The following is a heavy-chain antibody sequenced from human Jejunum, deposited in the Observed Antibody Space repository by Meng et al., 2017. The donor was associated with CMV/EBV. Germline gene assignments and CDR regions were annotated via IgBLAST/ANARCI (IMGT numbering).Heavy chain of an antibody. Sequence: TVSGGSISSGSYYWGWSRQPPGKGLEWIGSLYYDGSTYYNPSLKSRVTISADTSKNQYSLNLISVTAADTAVYYCARSIISAATGYWGQGTLVTVSS. CDR2: LYYDGST. CDR3: ARSIISAATGY. V-gene: IGHV4-39*07. D-gene: IGHD2-15*01. CDR1: GGSISSGSYY. J-gene: IGHJ4*02.